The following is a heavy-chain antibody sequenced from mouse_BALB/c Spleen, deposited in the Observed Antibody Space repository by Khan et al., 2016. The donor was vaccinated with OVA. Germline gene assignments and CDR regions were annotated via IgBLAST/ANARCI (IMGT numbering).Heavy chain of an antibody. CDR2: IWAGGST. CDR1: GFSLTSYG. V-gene: IGHV2-9*02. D-gene: IGHD1-3*01. Sequence: VKLEESGPGLVAPSQSLSITCTVSGFSLTSYGVHWVRQPPGKGLEWRGVIWAGGSTNYNSALMSRLSISKDNSKSQVFLKMNSLQTDDTAMYYCARLEDIWGKGTTLTVSS. CDR3: ARLEDI. J-gene: IGHJ2*01.